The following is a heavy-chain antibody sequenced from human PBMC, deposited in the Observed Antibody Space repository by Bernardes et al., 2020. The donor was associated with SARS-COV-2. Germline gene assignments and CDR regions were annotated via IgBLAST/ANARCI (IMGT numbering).Heavy chain of an antibody. D-gene: IGHD6-13*01. Sequence: GSLRLSCAASGFTFSTYAMSWVRQAPGKGLEWVSRISGSGSSKYYADSVKGRFTISRDNSKNTLYLQMDTLRVEDTAVYYCAKDLYSSNWYRFDYWGQGTLVTVSS. CDR2: ISGSGSSK. J-gene: IGHJ4*02. V-gene: IGHV3-23*01. CDR3: AKDLYSSNWYRFDY. CDR1: GFTFSTYA.